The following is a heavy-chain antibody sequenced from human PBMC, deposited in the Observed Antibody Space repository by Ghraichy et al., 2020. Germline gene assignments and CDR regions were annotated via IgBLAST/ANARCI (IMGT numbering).Heavy chain of an antibody. Sequence: SETLSLTCTVSGGSISSSSYYWGWIRQPPGKGLEWIGSIYYSGSTYYNPSLKSRVTISVDTSKNQFFLKLSSVTAADTAVYYCARRYYYGSGWFDPWGQGTLVAVSS. V-gene: IGHV4-39*01. CDR2: IYYSGST. CDR1: GGSISSSSYY. CDR3: ARRYYYGSGWFDP. J-gene: IGHJ5*02. D-gene: IGHD3-10*01.